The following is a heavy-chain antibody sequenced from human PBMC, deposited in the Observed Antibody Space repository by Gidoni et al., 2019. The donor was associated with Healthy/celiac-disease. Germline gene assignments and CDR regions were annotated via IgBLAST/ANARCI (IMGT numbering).Heavy chain of an antibody. D-gene: IGHD2-2*01. CDR3: EKAGVPDTRPPFDI. CDR2: ISYDGSNK. CDR1: GFTFRSYG. V-gene: IGHV3-30*18. Sequence: QVQLVESEGGVVHPGRSLRLSCAAAGFTFRSYGMHWVRQAQGKGLEWVEGISYDGSNKYYADSVKGRFTSSRDNSKNTLYLQMNSLRAEDTAVYYCEKAGVPDTRPPFDIWGQGTMVTVSS. J-gene: IGHJ3*02.